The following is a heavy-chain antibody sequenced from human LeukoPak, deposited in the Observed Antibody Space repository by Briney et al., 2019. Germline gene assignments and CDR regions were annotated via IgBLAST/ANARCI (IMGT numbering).Heavy chain of an antibody. CDR3: AREGGFYRPLDY. CDR1: GGSVSSTNG. J-gene: IGHJ4*02. D-gene: IGHD3-3*01. Sequence: SETLSLTCAVSGGSVSSTNGWTWFRQPPGKGLEWIGEVHLDGRTNYNPSLTGRLTMSVDLYENHISLKLTSVTAADTAVYYCAREGGFYRPLDYSGQGTLVTVSS. CDR2: VHLDGRT. V-gene: IGHV4-4*02.